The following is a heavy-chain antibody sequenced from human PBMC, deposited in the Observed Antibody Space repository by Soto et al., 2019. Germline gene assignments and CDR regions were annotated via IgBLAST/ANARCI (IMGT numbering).Heavy chain of an antibody. CDR3: IKGKVGTDPNWLDP. D-gene: IGHD2-21*02. V-gene: IGHV3-66*01. J-gene: IGHJ5*02. CDR1: GFSVGSSY. CDR2: IYVDGTT. Sequence: ESGGGLVQPGGSLRLSCAASGFSVGSSYLYWVRQAPGRGLQWVSSIYVDGTTYYTDSVKGRFSISRDSSKNTLYLQMNSLGAEDTALDYCIKGKVGTDPNWLDPWGQGSLVTVSS.